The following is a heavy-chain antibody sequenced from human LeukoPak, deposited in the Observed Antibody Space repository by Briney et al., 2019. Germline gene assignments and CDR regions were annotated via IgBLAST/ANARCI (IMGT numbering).Heavy chain of an antibody. D-gene: IGHD3-10*01. CDR1: GFTFHGYW. Sequence: GGSLRISCAASGFTFHGYWMTWVRQAPGKGLEWVASIKQDGSENYSVVSVKGRFTISRDNARNSLHLHMNGLTAEDTALYYCARTDGYQGSYYFDNWGQGTLVTVSS. J-gene: IGHJ4*02. CDR2: IKQDGSEN. CDR3: ARTDGYQGSYYFDN. V-gene: IGHV3-7*01.